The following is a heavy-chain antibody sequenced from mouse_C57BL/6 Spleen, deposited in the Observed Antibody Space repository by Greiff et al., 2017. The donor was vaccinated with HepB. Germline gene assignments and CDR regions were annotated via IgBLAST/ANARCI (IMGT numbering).Heavy chain of an antibody. CDR1: GYSITSDYA. V-gene: IGHV3-2*02. Sequence: ESGPGLVKPSQSLSLTCTVTGYSITSDYAWNWIRQFPGNKLEWMGYISYSGSTSYNPSLKSRISITRDTSKNQFFLQLNSVTTDDTATYYCARSIMANWGQGTTLTVSS. CDR2: ISYSGST. CDR3: ARSIMAN. J-gene: IGHJ2*01.